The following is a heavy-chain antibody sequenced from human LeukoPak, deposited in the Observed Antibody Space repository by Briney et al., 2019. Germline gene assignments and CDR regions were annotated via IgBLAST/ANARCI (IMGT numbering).Heavy chain of an antibody. CDR3: AKAPEEQLVRGKAAKDF. J-gene: IGHJ4*02. CDR2: ISGSGGST. Sequence: PGGSLRLSCAASGFTFSSYAMSWVRQAPGKGLEWVSAISGSGGSTYYADSVKGRFTISRDNSKNTLYLQMNSLRAEDTAVYYCAKAPEEQLVRGKAAKDFWGQGTLVTVSS. V-gene: IGHV3-23*01. D-gene: IGHD6-6*01. CDR1: GFTFSSYA.